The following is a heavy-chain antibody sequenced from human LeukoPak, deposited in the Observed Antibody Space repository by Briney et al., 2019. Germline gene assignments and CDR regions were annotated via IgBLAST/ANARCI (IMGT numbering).Heavy chain of an antibody. Sequence: PSETLSLTCTFSGGAISSSCHYWAWLRQPPGKGLEWIGIVYYTGTTTYNPPLKSRVAISIDTSNNQFSLKLPSVTAADTAVYYCARYSSSFGWVDPWGQGTLVTVSS. D-gene: IGHD6-6*01. CDR3: ARYSSSFGWVDP. V-gene: IGHV4-39*01. CDR1: GGAISSSCHY. J-gene: IGHJ5*02. CDR2: VYYTGTT.